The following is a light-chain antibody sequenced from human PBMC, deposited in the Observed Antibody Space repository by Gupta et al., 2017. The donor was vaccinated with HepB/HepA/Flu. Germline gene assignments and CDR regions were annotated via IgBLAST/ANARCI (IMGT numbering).Light chain of an antibody. Sequence: IQLPPPPSSVSASVADRVTITCRASQDINKWVARYQQEPGRAPKRRSEAASALQSGVPPRCSGRGSKSDCTLTSTRLQPEDLATDYWRRANRFAITCGEGTRLEIK. J-gene: IGKJ5*01. CDR3: RRANRFAIT. CDR1: QDINKW. V-gene: IGKV1-12*01. CDR2: AAS.